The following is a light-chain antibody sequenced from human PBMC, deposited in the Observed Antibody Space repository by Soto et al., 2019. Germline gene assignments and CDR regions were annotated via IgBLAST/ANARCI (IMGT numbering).Light chain of an antibody. V-gene: IGKV3-11*01. CDR2: DAS. Sequence: EIVLTQSPATLSLSPGERATLSCRASQSVGNDLAWYQQKPGQAPRLLIYDASNRATGIPARFSGSGSGTDFTLTISSLEPEDFAVYYCQQRIDWPPGTFGPGTKVDIK. J-gene: IGKJ3*01. CDR1: QSVGND. CDR3: QQRIDWPPGT.